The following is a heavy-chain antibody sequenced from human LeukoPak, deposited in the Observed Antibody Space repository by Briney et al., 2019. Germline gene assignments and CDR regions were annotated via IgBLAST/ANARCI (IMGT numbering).Heavy chain of an antibody. CDR3: ARDLGYCSGGSCYSGDSFDY. V-gene: IGHV1-69*01. CDR1: GGTFSSYA. CDR2: IIPIFSTA. D-gene: IGHD2-15*01. J-gene: IGHJ4*02. Sequence: ASVKVSCKASGGTFSSYAISWVRQAPGQGLEWMGGIIPIFSTANYAQKFQGRVTITADESTSTAYMELSSLRSEDTAVYYCARDLGYCSGGSCYSGDSFDYWGQGTLVTVSS.